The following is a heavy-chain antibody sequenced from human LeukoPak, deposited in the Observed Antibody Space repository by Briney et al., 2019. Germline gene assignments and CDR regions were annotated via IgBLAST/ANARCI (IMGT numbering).Heavy chain of an antibody. CDR1: GFTFSSNA. CDR2: ISGSGGST. CDR3: VKWVTTPYYGMDV. D-gene: IGHD4-17*01. Sequence: GGSLRLSCSASGFTFSSNAMSWVRQAPGKGLEWVSAISGSGGSTYYADSVKGRFTISRDNAKNSLYLQMNSLRAEDTAVNYCVKWVTTPYYGMDVWGQGTTVTVSS. V-gene: IGHV3-23*01. J-gene: IGHJ6*02.